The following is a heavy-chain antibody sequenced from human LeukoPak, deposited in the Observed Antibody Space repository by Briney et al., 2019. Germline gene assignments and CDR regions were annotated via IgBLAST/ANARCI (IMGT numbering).Heavy chain of an antibody. CDR3: AELGITMIGGV. V-gene: IGHV3-48*03. Sequence: GGSLRLSCAASGFTFSSYEKNWVCKAQGKGLERVSYISSSGSTIYYADSVKCRFTISRDNANNSLYLQMNSLRAEDTAVYYCAELGITMIGGVWGKGTKVTISS. J-gene: IGHJ6*04. D-gene: IGHD3-10*02. CDR1: GFTFSSYE. CDR2: ISSSGSTI.